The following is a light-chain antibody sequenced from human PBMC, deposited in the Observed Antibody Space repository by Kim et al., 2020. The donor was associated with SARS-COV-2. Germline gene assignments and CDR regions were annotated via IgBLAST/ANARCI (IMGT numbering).Light chain of an antibody. J-gene: IGLJ3*02. V-gene: IGLV2-11*01. Sequence: PGQSVTISCTGTSTDVGGYNSVSWYQQHPGKAPKLMMYDVSERPSGVPDRFSGSKSGNTASLTISGLQAEDEADYYCCSYAATTWVFGGGTPDRP. CDR2: DVS. CDR3: CSYAATTWV. CDR1: STDVGGYNS.